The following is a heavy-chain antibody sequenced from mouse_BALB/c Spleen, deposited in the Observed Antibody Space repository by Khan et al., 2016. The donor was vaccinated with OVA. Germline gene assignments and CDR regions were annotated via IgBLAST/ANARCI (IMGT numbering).Heavy chain of an antibody. V-gene: IGHV5-6*01. D-gene: IGHD4-1*01. CDR2: ISSCGDYT. CDR3: TDHLTGSFDY. CDR1: GFTFSSYS. Sequence: EVELVESGGDLVKPGGSLKLSCAASGFTFSSYSMSWVRQTLDKRLEWVASISSCGDYTYYPDSVKGRFTIFRDNAKNTLYLQMSDLKSEDTAMYYCTDHLTGSFDYWGQGTLVTVSA. J-gene: IGHJ3*01.